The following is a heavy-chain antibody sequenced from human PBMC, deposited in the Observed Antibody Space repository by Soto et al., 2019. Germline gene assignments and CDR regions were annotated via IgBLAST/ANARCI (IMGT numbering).Heavy chain of an antibody. CDR3: AKDLTMVRGVITAYMDV. CDR2: ISGSGGST. V-gene: IGHV3-23*01. CDR1: GFTFSSYA. J-gene: IGHJ6*03. Sequence: GGSLRLSCAASGFTFSSYAMSWVRQAPGKGLEWVSAISGSGGSTYYADSVKGRFTISRDNSKNTLYLQMNSLRAEDTAVYYCAKDLTMVRGVITAYMDVWGKGTTVTVSS. D-gene: IGHD3-10*01.